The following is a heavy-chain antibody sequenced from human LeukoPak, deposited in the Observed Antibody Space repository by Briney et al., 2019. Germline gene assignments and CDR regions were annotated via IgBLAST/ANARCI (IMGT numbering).Heavy chain of an antibody. CDR3: ARPGIAAAGLNYFDY. V-gene: IGHV5-51*01. D-gene: IGHD6-13*01. CDR2: NYPGYSYT. Sequence: GESLKISCKGSGYSFTSYWIGWVRQMPGKGLEGMGINYPGYSYTRYSPSFQGQVTISADKSISTAYLQWSSLKASDTAMYYCARPGIAAAGLNYFDYWGQGTLVTVSS. J-gene: IGHJ4*02. CDR1: GYSFTSYW.